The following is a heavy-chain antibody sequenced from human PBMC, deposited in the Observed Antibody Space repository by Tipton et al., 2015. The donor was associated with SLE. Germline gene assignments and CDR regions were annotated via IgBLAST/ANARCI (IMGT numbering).Heavy chain of an antibody. CDR3: ARGLGRLEDY. J-gene: IGHJ4*02. CDR1: GFTFSSYA. Sequence: SLRLSCAASGFTFSSYAMHWVRQAPGKGLEYVSAISSNGGSTYYADSVKGRFTISRDNSKNTLYLQMGSLRAEDMAVYYCARGLGRLEDYWGQGTLVTVSS. CDR2: ISSNGGST. D-gene: IGHD2-15*01. V-gene: IGHV3-64*02.